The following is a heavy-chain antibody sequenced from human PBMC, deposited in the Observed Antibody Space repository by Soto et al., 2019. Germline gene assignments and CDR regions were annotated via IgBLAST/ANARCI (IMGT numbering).Heavy chain of an antibody. V-gene: IGHV1-69*06. J-gene: IGHJ4*02. CDR1: GGTFSSYA. D-gene: IGHD3-22*01. CDR2: IIPIFGTA. Sequence: QVQLVQSGAEVKKPGSSVKVSCKASGGTFSSYAISWVRQAPGQGLEWMGGIIPIFGTANYAQKFQGRVTITADKSTSTAYMQLSSLRSEDTAVYYCARDRGGDSSGYYYVFDYWGQGTLVTVSS. CDR3: ARDRGGDSSGYYYVFDY.